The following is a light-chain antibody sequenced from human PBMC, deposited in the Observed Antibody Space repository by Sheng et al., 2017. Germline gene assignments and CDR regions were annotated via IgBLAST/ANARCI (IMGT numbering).Light chain of an antibody. J-gene: IGLJ3*02. Sequence: QSALTQPPSASGSPGQSVTISCTGTSSDVGGYNYVSWYQQRPDKAPKLMIYDVNNRPSGVSNRFSGSKSGNTASLTISGLQAEDEADYYCSSYTSSSTKVFGGGTKLTVL. V-gene: IGLV2-14*01. CDR2: DVN. CDR1: SSDVGGYNY. CDR3: SSYTSSSTKV.